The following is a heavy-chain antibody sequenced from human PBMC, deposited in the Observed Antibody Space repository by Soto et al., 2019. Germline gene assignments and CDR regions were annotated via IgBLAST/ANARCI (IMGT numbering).Heavy chain of an antibody. CDR3: ALTIFGVAMGAFDI. D-gene: IGHD3-3*01. Sequence: GPMRLCCTAAEFTFGDHDRDWVRQAQGKGLEWVGRTRNKANSYTTEYAASVKGRFTISRDDSKNSLYLQMNSLKTEDTAVYYCALTIFGVAMGAFDIWGQGTMVTVSS. J-gene: IGHJ3*02. CDR2: TRNKANSYTT. CDR1: EFTFGDHD. V-gene: IGHV3-72*01.